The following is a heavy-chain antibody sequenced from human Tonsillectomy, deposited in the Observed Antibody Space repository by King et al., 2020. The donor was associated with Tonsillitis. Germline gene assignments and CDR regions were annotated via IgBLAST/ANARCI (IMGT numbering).Heavy chain of an antibody. CDR1: GFTFSSYS. D-gene: IGHD2-8*01. V-gene: IGHV3-21*01. J-gene: IGHJ4*02. Sequence: QLVQSGGGLVKPGGSLRLSCAASGFTFSSYSMNWVRQAPGKGLEWVSSISTTSTYIHLADSVKGRFTISRDNAKNSLYLQMSSLRAEDTAVYYCARGNGDNWGQGTLVTVSS. CDR2: ISTTSTYI. CDR3: ARGNGDN.